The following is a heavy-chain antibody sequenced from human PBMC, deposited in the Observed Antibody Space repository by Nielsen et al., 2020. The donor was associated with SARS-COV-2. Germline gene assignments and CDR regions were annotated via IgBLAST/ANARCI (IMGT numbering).Heavy chain of an antibody. CDR3: RCEKIAVAGTDHPLFDY. D-gene: IGHD6-19*01. CDR1: GFTFSSYE. J-gene: IGHJ4*02. Sequence: GESLKISCAASGFTFSSYEMSWVRQAPGKGLEWISYISKSGTTKYYADSVKGRFTISRDNAKNSLYLQMNSLRAEDTAVYYCRCEKIAVAGTDHPLFDYWGQGTLVTVSS. V-gene: IGHV3-48*03. CDR2: ISKSGTTK.